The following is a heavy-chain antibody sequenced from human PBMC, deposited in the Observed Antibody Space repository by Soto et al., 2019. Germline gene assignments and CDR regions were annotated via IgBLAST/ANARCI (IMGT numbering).Heavy chain of an antibody. J-gene: IGHJ4*02. V-gene: IGHV4-59*01. CDR1: GDSISSYY. CDR2: IHHSGIT. Sequence: SETLSLTCTVSGDSISSYYWFWIRQPPGKGLEWLAYIHHSGITNYSPSLKSRLTISVDTPKNQFSLKLSSVTAADTAVYYCARGHPFDYWGQGTLVTVSS. CDR3: ARGHPFDY.